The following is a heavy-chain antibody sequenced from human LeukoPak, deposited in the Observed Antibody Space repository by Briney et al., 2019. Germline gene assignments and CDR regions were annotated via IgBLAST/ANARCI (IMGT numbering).Heavy chain of an antibody. CDR1: GYTFTSCD. D-gene: IGHD6-13*01. CDR3: ARDEAAAGRGGY. Sequence: ASVKVSCKASGYTFTSCDINWVRQATGQGLEWMGWMNPNSGNTGYAQKFQGRVTITRNTSISTAYMELSSLRSEDTAVYYCARDEAAAGRGGYWGQGTLVTVSS. J-gene: IGHJ4*02. V-gene: IGHV1-8*03. CDR2: MNPNSGNT.